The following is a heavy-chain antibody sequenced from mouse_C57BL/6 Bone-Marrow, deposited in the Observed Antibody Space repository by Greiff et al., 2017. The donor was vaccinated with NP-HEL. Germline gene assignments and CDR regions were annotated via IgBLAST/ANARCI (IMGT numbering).Heavy chain of an antibody. Sequence: QVQLQQSGAELARPGASVKLSCKASGYTFTSYGISWVKQRTGQGLEWIGEIYPRSGNTYYNEKFKGKATLTADKSSSTAYMELRSLTSEDSAVYFCAGPGYYGSIFDYWGQGTTLTVSS. V-gene: IGHV1-81*01. CDR2: IYPRSGNT. D-gene: IGHD1-1*01. CDR1: GYTFTSYG. J-gene: IGHJ2*01. CDR3: AGPGYYGSIFDY.